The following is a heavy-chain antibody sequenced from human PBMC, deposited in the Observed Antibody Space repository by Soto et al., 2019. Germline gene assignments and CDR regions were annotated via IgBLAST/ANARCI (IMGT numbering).Heavy chain of an antibody. D-gene: IGHD1-26*01. Sequence: QVQLHESGPGLVKPSQTLSLTCTVSGGSISSVGYYWNWIRQHPGKDLDWVGYISYSGITHHNPSLKCRPFISVDTSKNQFSLKLSAVNAADTAVYYCAREVGYLGTRFDPWGQGTLVTVSS. CDR3: AREVGYLGTRFDP. V-gene: IGHV4-31*03. CDR1: GGSISSVGYY. J-gene: IGHJ5*02. CDR2: ISYSGIT.